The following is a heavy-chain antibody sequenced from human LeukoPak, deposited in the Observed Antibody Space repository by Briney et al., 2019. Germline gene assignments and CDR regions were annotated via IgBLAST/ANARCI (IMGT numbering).Heavy chain of an antibody. J-gene: IGHJ4*02. CDR1: VFTVSSSY. CDR3: ARGRDY. CDR2: IYIGGGT. V-gene: IGHV3-53*01. Sequence: GGSLRLSCAASVFTVSSSYMSWVRQAPGKGPEWVSVIYIGGGTYYANSVKGRFTISRDISKNTVFLQMNSLRAEDTAGYYCARGRDYWGQGTLVTVSS.